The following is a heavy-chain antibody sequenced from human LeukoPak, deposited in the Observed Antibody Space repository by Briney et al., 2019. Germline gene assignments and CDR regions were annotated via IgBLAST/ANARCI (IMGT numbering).Heavy chain of an antibody. J-gene: IGHJ6*02. Sequence: PGGSLRLSCAASGFTFSSYGMHWVRQAPGKGLEWVAVISYDGSNKYYADSVKGRFTISRDNSKNTLYLQMNGLRAEDTAVYYCAKVLTGSEGYYDFWSGPYYYYGMDVWGQGTTVTVSS. V-gene: IGHV3-30*18. CDR2: ISYDGSNK. D-gene: IGHD3-3*01. CDR3: AKVLTGSEGYYDFWSGPYYYYGMDV. CDR1: GFTFSSYG.